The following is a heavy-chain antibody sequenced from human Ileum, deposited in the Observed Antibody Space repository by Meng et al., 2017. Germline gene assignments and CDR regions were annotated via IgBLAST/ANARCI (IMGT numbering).Heavy chain of an antibody. D-gene: IGHD2-15*01. J-gene: IGHJ6*02. V-gene: IGHV3-72*01. Sequence: GSLRLSCAASGFTFSDHYMDWVRQAPGKGLEWVGRTRNKVDSDTTEYAASVKGRFTISRDDSKNSLYLHMNSLNTEDTAVYYCAGDLGYCSGGTCYSRLVVWGQGTTVTVSS. CDR1: GFTFSDHY. CDR3: AGDLGYCSGGTCYSRLVV. CDR2: TRNKVDSDTT.